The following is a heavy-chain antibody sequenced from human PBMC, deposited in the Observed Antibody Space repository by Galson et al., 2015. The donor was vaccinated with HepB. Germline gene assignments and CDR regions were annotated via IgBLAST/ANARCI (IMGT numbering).Heavy chain of an antibody. CDR2: ISSSGSTI. J-gene: IGHJ6*02. CDR3: AREDYYGSGSYDGMDV. V-gene: IGHV3-11*01. Sequence: SLRLSCAASGFTSSNYYMSWIRQAPWKGLEWVSYISSSGSTIYYADSVRGRFTISRDNAKNSLYLQMNSLRAEDTAVYYCAREDYYGSGSYDGMDVWGQGTTVTVSS. D-gene: IGHD3-10*01. CDR1: GFTSSNYY.